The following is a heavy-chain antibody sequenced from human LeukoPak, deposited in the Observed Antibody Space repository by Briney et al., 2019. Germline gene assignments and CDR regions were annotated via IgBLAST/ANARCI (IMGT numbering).Heavy chain of an antibody. J-gene: IGHJ4*02. Sequence: GGSLRLSCAASGFTFSSYGMHWVRQAPGKGLEWVAFIRCDGSNKYYADSVKGRFTISRDNSKNTLYLQMNSLRAEDTAVYYCAKDREYSSSWFAPLDYWGQGTLVTVSS. D-gene: IGHD6-13*01. CDR2: IRCDGSNK. V-gene: IGHV3-30*02. CDR3: AKDREYSSSWFAPLDY. CDR1: GFTFSSYG.